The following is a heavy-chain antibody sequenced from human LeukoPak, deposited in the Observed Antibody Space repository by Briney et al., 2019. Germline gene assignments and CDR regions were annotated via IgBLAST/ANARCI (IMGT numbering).Heavy chain of an antibody. CDR3: ARGLNYYDSSGYFDY. J-gene: IGHJ4*02. D-gene: IGHD3-22*01. V-gene: IGHV1-69*13. CDR1: GGTFSSYA. CDR2: IIPIFGTA. Sequence: ASVKVSCKASGGTFSSYAISWVRQAPGQGLEWMGGIIPIFGTANYAQKFQGRVTITADEPTSTAYMELSSLRSEDTAVYYCARGLNYYDSSGYFDYWGQGTLVTVSS.